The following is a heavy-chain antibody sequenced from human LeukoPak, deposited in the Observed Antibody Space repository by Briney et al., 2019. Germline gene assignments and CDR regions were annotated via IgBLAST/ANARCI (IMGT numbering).Heavy chain of an antibody. CDR1: GFTFSNYW. D-gene: IGHD5-12*01. CDR3: AKDRGFTGYEGSNYFDY. J-gene: IGHJ4*02. Sequence: GGSLRLSCAASGFTFSNYWMTWVRQAPGKGLEWVSIISNGADRTYYADSVKGRFTISRDNSKNTVYLQMNSLRAEDTAVYYCAKDRGFTGYEGSNYFDYWGQGTLVTVSS. CDR2: ISNGADRT. V-gene: IGHV3-23*01.